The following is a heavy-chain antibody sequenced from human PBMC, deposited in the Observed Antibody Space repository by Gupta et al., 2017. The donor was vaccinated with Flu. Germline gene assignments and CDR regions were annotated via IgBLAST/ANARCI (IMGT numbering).Heavy chain of an antibody. V-gene: IGHV3-9*01. CDR1: GFTFDDYP. Sequence: VQLVESGGGLLQPGRSLRLPCAASGFTFDDYPLHWVRQVPGKGLEWVSGINWNSDNIAYADSVKGRFTISRDNAKDSLYLQMESLRAEDTALYYCAKEYGTSAWGNYYYYYGMDVWGQGTTVIVSS. J-gene: IGHJ6*02. CDR3: AKEYGTSAWGNYYYYYGMDV. CDR2: INWNSDNI. D-gene: IGHD3-16*01.